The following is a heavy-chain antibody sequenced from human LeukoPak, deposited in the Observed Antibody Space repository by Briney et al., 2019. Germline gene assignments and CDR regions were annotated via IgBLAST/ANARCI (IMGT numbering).Heavy chain of an antibody. CDR2: IYYSGST. CDR3: ARGGDSSGYLYFDC. Sequence: SETLSLTCTVSGGSISSSSYYWGWIRQPPGKGLEWIGNIYYSGSTNYSPSLKSRVAMSVDTSKNQFSLKLSSVTAADTAVYYCARGGDSSGYLYFDCWGQGTLVTVSS. J-gene: IGHJ4*02. V-gene: IGHV4-39*07. D-gene: IGHD3-22*01. CDR1: GGSISSSSYY.